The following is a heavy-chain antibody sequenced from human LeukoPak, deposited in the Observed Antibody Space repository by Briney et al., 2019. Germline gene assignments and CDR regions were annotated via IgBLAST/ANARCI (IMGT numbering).Heavy chain of an antibody. Sequence: GGSLRLSCAASGFTFSNHAMYWVRQAPGKGLETVSVISSNGDSTYYANSVKGRFTISRDNSKNTLYLQMGSLRAEDMAVYYCARENYGVLDYWGQGTLVTVSS. CDR3: ARENYGVLDY. CDR2: ISSNGDST. D-gene: IGHD4-17*01. J-gene: IGHJ4*02. CDR1: GFTFSNHA. V-gene: IGHV3-64*01.